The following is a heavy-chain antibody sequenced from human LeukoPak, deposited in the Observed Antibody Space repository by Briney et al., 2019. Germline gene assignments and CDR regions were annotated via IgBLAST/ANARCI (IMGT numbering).Heavy chain of an antibody. CDR1: GFTFSTYW. D-gene: IGHD3-9*01. Sequence: GGSLRLSCAASGFTFSTYWLSWVRQAPGKGLEWVANIRQDGGDKYYVDSVKGRFTISRDNAKNSLYLQMNSLRAEDTAVYYCARDGYFEWSSGILTGYSYYFDYWGQGTLVTVSS. CDR2: IRQDGGDK. CDR3: ARDGYFEWSSGILTGYSYYFDY. J-gene: IGHJ4*02. V-gene: IGHV3-7*01.